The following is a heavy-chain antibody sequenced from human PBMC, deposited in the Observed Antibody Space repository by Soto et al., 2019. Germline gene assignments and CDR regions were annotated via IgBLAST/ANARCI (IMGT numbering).Heavy chain of an antibody. Sequence: SETLSLTCTVSGYSISSGSYRAWIRQPPGKGPEWIASIYHRGTTFYNPSLKSRLTISVDTSNNQFSLKLTSVTAADTAVYYCASSSLYGMDVWGQGTTVTVSS. V-gene: IGHV4-38-2*02. CDR3: ASSSLYGMDV. J-gene: IGHJ6*02. CDR1: GYSISSGSY. CDR2: IYHRGTT.